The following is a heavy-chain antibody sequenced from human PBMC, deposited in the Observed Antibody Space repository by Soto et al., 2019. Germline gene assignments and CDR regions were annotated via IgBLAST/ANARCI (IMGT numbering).Heavy chain of an antibody. Sequence: QVQLQESGPGLVKPSETLSLTCTVSGGSISSYYWSWIRQPPGKGLEWIGYIYYSGSTNYNPSLKCRVTISVDTSKNQFSLKLSSVTAADTAVYYCARGRGDGYWFDPWGQGTLVTVSS. CDR1: GGSISSYY. V-gene: IGHV4-59*01. D-gene: IGHD4-17*01. CDR2: IYYSGST. CDR3: ARGRGDGYWFDP. J-gene: IGHJ5*02.